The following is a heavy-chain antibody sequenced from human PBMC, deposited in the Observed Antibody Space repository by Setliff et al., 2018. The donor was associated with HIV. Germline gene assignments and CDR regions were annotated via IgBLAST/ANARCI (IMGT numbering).Heavy chain of an antibody. CDR2: IYTSGST. CDR1: GGSISSGSYY. D-gene: IGHD3-16*01. J-gene: IGHJ4*02. Sequence: LSLTCSVSGGSISSGSYYWNWIRQPAGKGLEWIGRIYTSGSTNYNPSLQSRITISVDTSKNQFSLKLSSVTAADTAVYYCTRVPLSSPSRPGGYFDYWGQGSLVTVSS. CDR3: TRVPLSSPSRPGGYFDY. V-gene: IGHV4-61*02.